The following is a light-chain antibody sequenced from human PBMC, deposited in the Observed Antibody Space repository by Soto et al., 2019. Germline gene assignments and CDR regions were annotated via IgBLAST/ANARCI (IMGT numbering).Light chain of an antibody. J-gene: IGKJ1*01. CDR3: HQSYSAPWT. V-gene: IGKV1-39*01. CDR1: ESISSY. Sequence: DIQVTQSPSSLSASVGDRVTITCRASESISSYLNWYRQKPGRTPNLLIYAASKLQSGVPSRFSGSGSGTDFTLTISSLQPGDFAIYYCHQSYSAPWTFGQGTKGEIK. CDR2: AAS.